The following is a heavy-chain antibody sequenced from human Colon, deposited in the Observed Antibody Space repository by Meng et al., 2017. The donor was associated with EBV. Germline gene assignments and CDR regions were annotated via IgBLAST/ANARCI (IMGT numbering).Heavy chain of an antibody. Sequence: GEWVESGGGLIQPGGSLGLSCAASGFAVSSNYMTWVRQAPGKGLEWVSVIYSGGGTYLADSVKGRFTISRDNSKNTLYLQMNSLRAEDTAVYYCARYGDYAPKDWGQGTLVTVSS. J-gene: IGHJ4*02. CDR2: IYSGGGT. CDR3: ARYGDYAPKD. CDR1: GFAVSSNY. D-gene: IGHD4-17*01. V-gene: IGHV3-53*01.